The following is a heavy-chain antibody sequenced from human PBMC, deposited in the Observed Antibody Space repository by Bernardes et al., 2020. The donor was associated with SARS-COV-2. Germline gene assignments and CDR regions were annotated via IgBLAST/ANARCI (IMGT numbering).Heavy chain of an antibody. D-gene: IGHD3-16*01. V-gene: IGHV3-23*01. Sequence: GGSLRLSCAASGFTFRPYAMAWVRQAPGKGLEWVSGIVGSGDEMHYGDFVKGRFSISRDNSQNMVFLHMNSLRVEDTAIYYCAKDHVFGDGLWHFDVWGRGTLVTVSS. CDR2: IVGSGDEM. CDR3: AKDHVFGDGLWHFDV. J-gene: IGHJ2*01. CDR1: GFTFRPYA.